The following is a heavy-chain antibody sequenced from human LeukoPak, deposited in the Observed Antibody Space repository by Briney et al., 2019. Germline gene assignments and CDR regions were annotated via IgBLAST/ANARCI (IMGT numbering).Heavy chain of an antibody. CDR1: GFTVSSNY. V-gene: IGHV3-53*01. CDR3: ARGMARGPFPHDY. Sequence: PGGSLRLSCAASGFTVSSNYMSWVRQAPGKGLEWVSVIYSGGSTYYADSVKGRFTISRDNSKNTLYLQMNSLRAEDTAVYYCARGMARGPFPHDYWGQGTLVTVSS. CDR2: IYSGGST. D-gene: IGHD3-10*01. J-gene: IGHJ4*02.